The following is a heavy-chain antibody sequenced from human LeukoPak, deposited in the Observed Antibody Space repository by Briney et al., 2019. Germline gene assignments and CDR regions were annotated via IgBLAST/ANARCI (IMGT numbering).Heavy chain of an antibody. V-gene: IGHV3-53*01. CDR3: ARGGSFYWNPRY. Sequence: PGGSLRLSXVASDFSVSAFYMSWVRQAPGKGLEWISLLYTDDTTYYADSVEGRFTISRDDSKNIIYLQMNSLRVGDTAIYYCARGGSFYWNPRYWGQGTLVTVSS. J-gene: IGHJ4*02. CDR2: LYTDDTT. CDR1: DFSVSAFY. D-gene: IGHD1-1*01.